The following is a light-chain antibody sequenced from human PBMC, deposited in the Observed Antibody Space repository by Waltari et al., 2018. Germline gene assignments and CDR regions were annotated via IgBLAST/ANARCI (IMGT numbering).Light chain of an antibody. CDR1: SSDVF. CDR3: CSYVSGYIYD. CDR2: DVS. J-gene: IGLJ1*01. V-gene: IGLV2-11*01. Sequence: QSALTQPRSVSGSPGQSVTISCTGISSDVFVSWYQEHPGKAPKVVIYDVSKRPSGVPGLFSGSKSGSTASLTISGLQDEDEADYYCCSYVSGYIYDFGTGTKVTVL.